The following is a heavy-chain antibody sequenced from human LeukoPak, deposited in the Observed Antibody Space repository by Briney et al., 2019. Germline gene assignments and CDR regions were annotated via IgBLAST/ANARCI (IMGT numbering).Heavy chain of an antibody. D-gene: IGHD3-10*01. Sequence: SETLSLTCTVSGGSISNSNYYWSWIRQPPGKGLEWIGYIYYSGSTNYNPSLKSRVTISVDTSKNQFSLKLSSVTAADTAVYYCATERDYGSGSYFDYWGQGTLVTVSS. CDR3: ATERDYGSGSYFDY. CDR2: IYYSGST. CDR1: GGSISNSNYY. V-gene: IGHV4-61*01. J-gene: IGHJ4*02.